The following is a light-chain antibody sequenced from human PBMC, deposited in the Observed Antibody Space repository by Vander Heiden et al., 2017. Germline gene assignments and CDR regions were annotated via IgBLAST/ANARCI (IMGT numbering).Light chain of an antibody. CDR1: AFPKNY. CDR3: QSAASSGTYDV. J-gene: IGLJ3*02. CDR2: KDN. V-gene: IGLV3-25*03. Sequence: SYELTQPPSVSVSPGQTARITCSGNAFPKNYGYRYQQKPGQAPVVVIYKDNERPSRIPGRFSGSSSGTTVTLTISGVQAEDEADYYCQSAASSGTYDVFGGGTKLTVL.